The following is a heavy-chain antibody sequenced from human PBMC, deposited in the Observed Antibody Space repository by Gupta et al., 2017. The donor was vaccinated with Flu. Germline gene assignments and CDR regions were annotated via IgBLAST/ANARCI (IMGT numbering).Heavy chain of an antibody. Sequence: EVQLLESGGGSIQPGGSLRLSCVASGFSFSNYAMSWARQVPGKGLEWVSGISHTGSSTYYIDSVKGRFTSSRDNSKNTLYLEMNSLRAEDTAIYYCAKDLWSVSSPTQTYFYYYGMDVWGQGTTVTVSS. J-gene: IGHJ6*02. V-gene: IGHV3-23*01. CDR2: ISHTGSST. D-gene: IGHD3-3*01. CDR3: AKDLWSVSSPTQTYFYYYGMDV. CDR1: GFSFSNYA.